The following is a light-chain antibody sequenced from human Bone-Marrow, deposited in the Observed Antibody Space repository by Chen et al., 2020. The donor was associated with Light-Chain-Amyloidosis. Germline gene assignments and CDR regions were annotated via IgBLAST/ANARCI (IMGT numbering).Light chain of an antibody. V-gene: IGLV1-51*01. CDR1: SSNVGNNY. J-gene: IGLJ3*02. CDR3: GAWDSSLGIWV. CDR2: DNS. Sequence: QSALTPPPSVSAAPGQKVTISCSGSSSNVGNNYVSWYRKLPGTAPKLLIYDNSKRPSGIPDRFSGSKSGTSATLGITRLQTGDEADYYCGAWDSSLGIWVFGGGTKLTVL.